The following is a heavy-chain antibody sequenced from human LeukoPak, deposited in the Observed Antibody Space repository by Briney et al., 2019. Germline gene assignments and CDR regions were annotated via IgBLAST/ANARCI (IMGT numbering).Heavy chain of an antibody. Sequence: ASETLSLTCAVYGGSFSGYYWSWIRQPPGKGLEWIGEINHSGSTNYNPSLKSRVTISVDTSKNQFSLKLSSVTAADTAVYYCARGLKRGGAVVVPAAEVLTYYFDYWGQGTLVTVSS. V-gene: IGHV4-34*01. D-gene: IGHD2-2*01. J-gene: IGHJ4*02. CDR3: ARGLKRGGAVVVPAAEVLTYYFDY. CDR1: GGSFSGYY. CDR2: INHSGST.